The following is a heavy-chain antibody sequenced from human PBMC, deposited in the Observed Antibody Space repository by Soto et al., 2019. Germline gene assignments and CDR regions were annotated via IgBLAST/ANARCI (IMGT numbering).Heavy chain of an antibody. CDR2: INPSGGST. CDR1: GYTFTSYY. CDR3: ARCSSTSCYGVPFDY. V-gene: IGHV1-46*03. Sequence: ASVKVSCKASGYTFTSYYMHWVRQAPGQGLEWMGIINPSGGSTSYAQKFQGRVTMTRDTSTSTVYMELSSLRSEDTAVYYCARCSSTSCYGVPFDYWGQGTLVTVSS. J-gene: IGHJ4*02. D-gene: IGHD2-2*01.